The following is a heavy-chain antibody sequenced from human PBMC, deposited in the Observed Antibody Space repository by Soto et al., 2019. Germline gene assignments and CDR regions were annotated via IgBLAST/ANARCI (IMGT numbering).Heavy chain of an antibody. CDR2: IYTSGST. J-gene: IGHJ4*02. D-gene: IGHD1-7*01. CDR3: ARGPELRYSGSWGPPRYYFDY. V-gene: IGHV4-4*07. CDR1: GGSISSYY. Sequence: SETLSLTCTVSGGSISSYYWSWIRQPAGKGLEWIGRIYTSGSTNYNPSLKSRVTMSVDTSKNQFSLKLSPVTAADTAVYYCARGPELRYSGSWGPPRYYFDYWGQGTLVTVSS.